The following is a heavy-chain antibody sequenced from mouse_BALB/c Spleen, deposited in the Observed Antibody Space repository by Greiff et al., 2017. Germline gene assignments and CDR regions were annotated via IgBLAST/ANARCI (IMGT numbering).Heavy chain of an antibody. CDR3: AKHRRNDGYYEWYFDV. V-gene: IGHV2-6-5*01. J-gene: IGHJ1*01. CDR2: IWGGGST. Sequence: QVQLKQSGPGLVAPSQSLSITCTVSGFSLTDYGVSWIRQPPGKGLEWLGVIWGGGSTYYNSALKSRLSISKDNSKSQVFLKMNSLQTDDTAMYYCAKHRRNDGYYEWYFDVWGAGTTVTVSS. CDR1: GFSLTDYG. D-gene: IGHD2-3*01.